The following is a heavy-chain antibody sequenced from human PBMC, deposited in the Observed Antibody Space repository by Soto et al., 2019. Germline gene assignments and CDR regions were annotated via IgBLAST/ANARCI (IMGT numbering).Heavy chain of an antibody. V-gene: IGHV3-30*18. CDR1: GFTFSSYA. J-gene: IGHJ4*02. Sequence: QVQLAESGGGVVQPGRSLRLSCAGSGFTFSSYAMHWVRQAPGKGLEWVAAISDDGSSEYSADSVKGRFTISSDNSKNTLFLEMNSLTAEDTGLYYCVKVNYGSGSYLDSWGQGTLVMVSS. CDR3: VKVNYGSGSYLDS. D-gene: IGHD3-10*01. CDR2: ISDDGSSE.